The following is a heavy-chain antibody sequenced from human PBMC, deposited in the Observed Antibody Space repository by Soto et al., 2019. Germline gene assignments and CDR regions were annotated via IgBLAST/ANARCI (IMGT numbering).Heavy chain of an antibody. Sequence: EVQLLESGGGLVQPGGSLRLSCAASGFTFSNHGMSWVRQAPGKGLEWVSEISGSGGRTDYADSVKGRFTISRDNSKSTLHLQMNSLRADDTAVYYCTLFGDWGQGTLDTVSS. V-gene: IGHV3-23*01. CDR1: GFTFSNHG. CDR3: TLFGD. J-gene: IGHJ4*02. CDR2: ISGSGGRT. D-gene: IGHD3-10*01.